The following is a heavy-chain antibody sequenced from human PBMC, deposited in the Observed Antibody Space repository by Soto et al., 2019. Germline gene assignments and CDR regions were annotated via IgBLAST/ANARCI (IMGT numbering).Heavy chain of an antibody. V-gene: IGHV1-8*01. Sequence: QVQLVQSGAEVKKPGASVKVSCKASGYTFTSYDINWVRQATGQGLEWMGWMNPNSGNTGYAQKFQGRVTMTRNTSISTAYMELSSLRSEETAVYYCARGVRFLEWLLYGGDYYFDYWGQGTLVTVSS. CDR2: MNPNSGNT. CDR1: GYTFTSYD. J-gene: IGHJ4*02. D-gene: IGHD3-3*01. CDR3: ARGVRFLEWLLYGGDYYFDY.